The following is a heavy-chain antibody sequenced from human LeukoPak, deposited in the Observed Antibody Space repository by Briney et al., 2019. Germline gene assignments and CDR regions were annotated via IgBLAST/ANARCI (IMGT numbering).Heavy chain of an antibody. D-gene: IGHD3-10*01. J-gene: IGHJ5*02. CDR1: GYTFTSYA. CDR3: ARDPGSGSQFSYWFDP. Sequence: ASVKVSCKASGYTFTSYAISWVRQTPGQGLEWMGWISAYNGNTNYAQKLQGRVTMTTDTSTSTAYMELRSLRSDDTAVYYCARDPGSGSQFSYWFDPWGQGTLVTVSS. CDR2: ISAYNGNT. V-gene: IGHV1-18*04.